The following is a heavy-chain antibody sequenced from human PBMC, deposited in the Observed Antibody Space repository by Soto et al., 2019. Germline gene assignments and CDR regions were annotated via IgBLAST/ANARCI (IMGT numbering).Heavy chain of an antibody. CDR2: ISGSGGST. Sequence: EVQLLESGGGLVQPGGSLRLSCAASAFTFNNYAMSWVRQAPGKGLEWVSSISGSGGSTYYADSVKGRFTISRDNSKNTLYLQMNSLRVEDTAAYYCAKDMYSSGWYKFDYWGQGTLVTVSS. V-gene: IGHV3-23*01. CDR1: AFTFNNYA. J-gene: IGHJ4*02. D-gene: IGHD6-19*01. CDR3: AKDMYSSGWYKFDY.